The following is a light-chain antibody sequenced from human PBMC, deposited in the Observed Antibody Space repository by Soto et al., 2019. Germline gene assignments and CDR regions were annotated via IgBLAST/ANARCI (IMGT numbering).Light chain of an antibody. V-gene: IGLV2-11*01. CDR2: DVS. CDR1: SSDVGGYNY. Sequence: QSALTQPRSVSGSPGQSVTISCTGTSSDVGGYNYVSWYQQHPGKAPKVMIYDVSKRPSGVPDRFSGSKSGNTASLTISGLQADDDADYYCCSYAGSHTFVFGTGTKVTVL. J-gene: IGLJ1*01. CDR3: CSYAGSHTFV.